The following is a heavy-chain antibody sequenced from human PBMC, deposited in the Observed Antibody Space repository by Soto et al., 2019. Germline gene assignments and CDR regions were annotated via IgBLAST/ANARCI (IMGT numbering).Heavy chain of an antibody. CDR3: AKLTLKVVVAAVDY. J-gene: IGHJ4*02. Sequence: EVQLLESGGGLVQPGGSLRLSCAASGFTFSSYAMSWVRQARGKGLEWVSAISGSGGSTYYADSVKGRFTISRDNSKNTLYLQMNSLRAEDTAVYYCAKLTLKVVVAAVDYWGQGTLVTVSS. CDR1: GFTFSSYA. V-gene: IGHV3-23*01. D-gene: IGHD2-15*01. CDR2: ISGSGGST.